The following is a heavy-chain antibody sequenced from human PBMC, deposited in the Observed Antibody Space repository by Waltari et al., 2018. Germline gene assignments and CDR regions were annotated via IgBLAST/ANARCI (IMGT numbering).Heavy chain of an antibody. CDR2: VIASGDIT. CDR1: GFTFSNYD. J-gene: IGHJ6*02. Sequence: EVQLLESGGALVQPGGSLRLSCAASGFTFSNYDMSWVRQAPGTGLEWVSTVIASGDITYYADSVEGLFTISRDNFKKMLYLQMTSLRAGDTALYYCAKDGEDGPDYGLDVWGRGTTVTVSS. V-gene: IGHV3-23*01. CDR3: AKDGEDGPDYGLDV. D-gene: IGHD2-15*01.